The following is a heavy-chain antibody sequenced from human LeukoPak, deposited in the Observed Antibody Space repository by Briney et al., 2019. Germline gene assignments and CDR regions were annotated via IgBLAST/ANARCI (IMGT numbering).Heavy chain of an antibody. J-gene: IGHJ5*02. CDR3: ARDECSSTSCYITRMNSWFDP. Sequence: ASVKVSCKASGGTFSSYAISWVRQAPGQGLEWMGRIIPIFGIANYAQKFQGRVTITADKSTSTAYMELSSLRSEDTAVYYCARDECSSTSCYITRMNSWFDPWGQGTLVTVSS. V-gene: IGHV1-69*04. D-gene: IGHD2-2*02. CDR2: IIPIFGIA. CDR1: GGTFSSYA.